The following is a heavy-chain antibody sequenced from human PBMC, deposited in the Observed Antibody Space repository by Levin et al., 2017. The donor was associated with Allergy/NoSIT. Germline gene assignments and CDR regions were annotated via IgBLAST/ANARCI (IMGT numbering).Heavy chain of an antibody. CDR1: GGSISSGGYY. CDR2: IYYSGST. Sequence: SETLSLTCTVSGGSISSGGYYWSWIRQHPGKGLEWIGYIYYSGSTYYNPSLKSRVTISVDTSKNQFSLKLSSVTAADTAVYYCARDNKSSWYGGNAFDIWGQGTMVTVSS. V-gene: IGHV4-31*03. D-gene: IGHD6-13*01. CDR3: ARDNKSSWYGGNAFDI. J-gene: IGHJ3*02.